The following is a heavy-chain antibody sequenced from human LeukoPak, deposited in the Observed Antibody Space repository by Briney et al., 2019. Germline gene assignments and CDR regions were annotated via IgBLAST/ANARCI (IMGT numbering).Heavy chain of an antibody. CDR2: IYPGDSDT. D-gene: IGHD2-8*01. CDR1: GYSFANYW. V-gene: IGHV5-51*01. Sequence: KVGESLKISCKGSGYSFANYWIGWVRQMPGKGLEWMGIIYPGDSDTRYSPSFQGRVTISADKSISTAYLQWSTLKASDTAMYYCARRGPNAPFDYWGQGTLVTVSS. CDR3: ARRGPNAPFDY. J-gene: IGHJ4*02.